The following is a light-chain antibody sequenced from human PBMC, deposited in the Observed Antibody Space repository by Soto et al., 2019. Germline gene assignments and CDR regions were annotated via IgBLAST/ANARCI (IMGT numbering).Light chain of an antibody. J-gene: IGLJ1*01. CDR2: DNN. CDR3: QSYDTSPSGFYV. V-gene: IGLV1-40*01. CDR1: SSNIGAGYN. Sequence: QSVLTQPPSVSGAPGQRVSISCTGSSSNIGAGYNVHWYQQLPGTAPKLLIYDNNNRPSGVPDRFSGSKSGTSASLAITGLQAEDEADYYCQSYDTSPSGFYVFGTGTKVTV.